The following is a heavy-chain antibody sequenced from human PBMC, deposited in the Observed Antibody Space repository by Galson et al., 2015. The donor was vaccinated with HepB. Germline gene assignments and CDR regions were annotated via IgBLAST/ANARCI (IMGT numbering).Heavy chain of an antibody. J-gene: IGHJ6*02. Sequence: SVKVSCKASGGTFSSYAISWVRQPPGHGLEWMGRIIPTLVIATYAQKFQGRVTITADKSTSTAYMELSSLRSEDTAVYYCARDKWFGELSHYGMDVWGQGTTVTVSS. D-gene: IGHD3-10*01. CDR1: GGTFSSYA. V-gene: IGHV1-69*04. CDR2: IIPTLVIA. CDR3: ARDKWFGELSHYGMDV.